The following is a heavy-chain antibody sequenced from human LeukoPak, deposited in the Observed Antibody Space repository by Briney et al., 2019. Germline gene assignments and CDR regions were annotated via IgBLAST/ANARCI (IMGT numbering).Heavy chain of an antibody. CDR2: ISSSSSYI. J-gene: IGHJ3*02. V-gene: IGHV3-21*03. CDR1: GFTFSSYS. Sequence: GGSLRLSCAASGFTFSSYSMNWVRQAPGKGLEWVSSISSSSSYIYYADSVKGRFTISRDNAKNSLYLQMNSLKTEDTAVYYCTTDDPRVASDAFDIWGQGTMVTVSS. D-gene: IGHD2-15*01. CDR3: TTDDPRVASDAFDI.